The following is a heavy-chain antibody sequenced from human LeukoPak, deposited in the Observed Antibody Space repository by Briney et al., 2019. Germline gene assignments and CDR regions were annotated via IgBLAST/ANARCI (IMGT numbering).Heavy chain of an antibody. CDR2: INPNSGGT. CDR3: ARGPVMTTVTTFDY. Sequence: ASVEVSCKASGYTFTGYYMHWVRQAPGQGLEWMGWINPNSGGTNYAQKFQGRVTMTRDTSISTAYMELRSLRSDDTAVYYCARGPVMTTVTTFDYWGQGTLVTVSS. J-gene: IGHJ4*02. CDR1: GYTFTGYY. D-gene: IGHD4-11*01. V-gene: IGHV1-2*02.